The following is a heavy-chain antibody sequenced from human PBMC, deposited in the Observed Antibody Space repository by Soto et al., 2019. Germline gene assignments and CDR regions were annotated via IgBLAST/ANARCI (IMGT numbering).Heavy chain of an antibody. Sequence: EVQLVESGGGVVQPGGSLRLSCAASGFTFSSYSMNWVRQAPGKGLEWVSYISSSSSTIYYADSVKGRFTISRDNAKNSLYLQMNSQRAEDTALYYCAPSTYGWGQGTLVTVSS. CDR3: APSTYG. D-gene: IGHD2-2*01. CDR1: GFTFSSYS. CDR2: ISSSSSTI. J-gene: IGHJ4*02. V-gene: IGHV3-48*01.